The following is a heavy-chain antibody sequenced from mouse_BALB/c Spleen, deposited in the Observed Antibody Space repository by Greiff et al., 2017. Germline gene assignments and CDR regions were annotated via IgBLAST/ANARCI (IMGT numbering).Heavy chain of an antibody. Sequence: EVQLVESGPGLVKPSQSLSLTCTVTGYSITSDYAWNWIRQFPGNKLEWMGYISYSGSTSYNPSLKSRISITRDTSKNQFFLQLNSVTTEDTATYYCARDDYVLMDYWGQGTSVTVSS. V-gene: IGHV3-2*02. CDR2: ISYSGST. CDR3: ARDDYVLMDY. CDR1: GYSITSDYA. J-gene: IGHJ4*01. D-gene: IGHD2-4*01.